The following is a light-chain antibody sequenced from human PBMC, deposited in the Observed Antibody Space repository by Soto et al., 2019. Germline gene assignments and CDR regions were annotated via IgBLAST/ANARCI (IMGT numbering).Light chain of an antibody. V-gene: IGLV2-14*01. CDR1: SSDVGDHNY. Sequence: QSALTQPASVSGSPGQSITISCTGSSSDVGDHNYVSWYQQHPGKAPKLMIYDVSNRPSGVSNRFSGSKSGNTASLTISGLQAEDEADYYCSSYTSSSNLGVFGGGTKLTVL. J-gene: IGLJ2*01. CDR3: SSYTSSSNLGV. CDR2: DVS.